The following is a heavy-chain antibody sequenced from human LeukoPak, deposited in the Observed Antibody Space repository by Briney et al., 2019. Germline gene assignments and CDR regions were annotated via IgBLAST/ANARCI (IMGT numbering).Heavy chain of an antibody. V-gene: IGHV1-24*01. Sequence: ASVKVSCKVSGYTLTELSMHWVRQAPGKGLEWMGGFDPEDGETIYAQKSQGRVTMTEDTSTDTAYMELSSLRSEDTAVYYCATDVTRNSLYWYFDLWGRGTLVTVSS. J-gene: IGHJ2*01. CDR3: ATDVTRNSLYWYFDL. CDR1: GYTLTELS. CDR2: FDPEDGET. D-gene: IGHD4-23*01.